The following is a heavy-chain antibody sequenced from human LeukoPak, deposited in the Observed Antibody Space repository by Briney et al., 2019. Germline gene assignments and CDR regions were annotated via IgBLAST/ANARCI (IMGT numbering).Heavy chain of an antibody. CDR3: ARRGGRGATPFDY. J-gene: IGHJ4*02. D-gene: IGHD1-26*01. CDR1: GFTFSSYW. Sequence: PGGSLRLSCAASGFTFSSYWMSWVRQAPGKGLEWVANIKQDGSEKYYVDSVKGRFTISRDNAKNSPYLQMNSLRAEDTAVYYCARRGGRGATPFDYWGQGTLVTVSS. CDR2: IKQDGSEK. V-gene: IGHV3-7*01.